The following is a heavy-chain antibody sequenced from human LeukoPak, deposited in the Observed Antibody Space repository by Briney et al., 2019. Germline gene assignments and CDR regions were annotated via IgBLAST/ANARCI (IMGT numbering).Heavy chain of an antibody. CDR2: LSYDGMNN. V-gene: IGHV3-30*04. CDR3: ARDRYYYDRRGYSGPFDY. Sequence: PGRSLRLSCVGSGFTFSGSAMHWVRQAPGKGLEWVAVLSYDGMNNYYADSVKGRFTISRDNSQNTLYLQMSNLRPEDTAVYYCARDRYYYDRRGYSGPFDYWGQGTLVTVSS. J-gene: IGHJ4*02. D-gene: IGHD3-22*01. CDR1: GFTFSGSA.